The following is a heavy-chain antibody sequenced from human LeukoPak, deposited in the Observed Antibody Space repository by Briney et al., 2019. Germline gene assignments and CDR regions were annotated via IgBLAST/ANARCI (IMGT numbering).Heavy chain of an antibody. D-gene: IGHD2-2*01. CDR2: ITSGGSTI. CDR1: GFTFSSYE. CDR3: ARDLPATPHENDY. J-gene: IGHJ4*02. V-gene: IGHV3-48*03. Sequence: GGSLRLSCAASGFTFSSYEMNWVRQAPGKGLEWVSYITSGGSTIYYADSVKGRFTISRDNAKNSLYLQMNSLRAEDTAVYYCARDLPATPHENDYWGQGTLVTVSS.